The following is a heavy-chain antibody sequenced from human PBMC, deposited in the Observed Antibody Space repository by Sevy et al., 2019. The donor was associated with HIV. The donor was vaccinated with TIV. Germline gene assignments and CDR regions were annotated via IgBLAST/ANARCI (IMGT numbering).Heavy chain of an antibody. CDR3: ARRLSSAWYFDF. CDR2: IYSDGTT. D-gene: IGHD6-19*01. J-gene: IGHJ4*02. Sequence: GGSLRLSCAASGFSVSRNHINWVRQAPGKGQEWISVIYSDGTTQYADSGKGRFTISRDTSNNTVYLQVSSLRADDTAVYYCARRLSSAWYFDFWGQGTLVTVSS. V-gene: IGHV3-53*01. CDR1: GFSVSRNH.